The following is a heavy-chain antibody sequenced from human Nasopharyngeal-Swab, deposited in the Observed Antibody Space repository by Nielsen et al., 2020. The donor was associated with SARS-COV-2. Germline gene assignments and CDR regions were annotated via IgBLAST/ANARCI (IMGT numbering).Heavy chain of an antibody. CDR3: ARNILTGYYSSDAFDI. Sequence: WIRQPPGKGLEWVANIKQDGSEKYYVDSVKGRFTISRDNAKNSLYLQMNSLRAEDTAVYYCARNILTGYYSSDAFDIWGQGTIVTVSS. CDR2: IKQDGSEK. J-gene: IGHJ3*02. D-gene: IGHD3-9*01. V-gene: IGHV3-7*01.